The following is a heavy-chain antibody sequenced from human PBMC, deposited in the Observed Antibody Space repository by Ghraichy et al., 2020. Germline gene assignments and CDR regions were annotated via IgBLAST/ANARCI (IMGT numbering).Heavy chain of an antibody. J-gene: IGHJ4*02. D-gene: IGHD3-16*01. CDR3: ARDVPFGSVMAPFDY. Sequence: VSSISSSSTYLHYADSVKGRFTISRDNAKNSLYLQVNSLRAEDTAVYFCARDVPFGSVMAPFDYWGQG. CDR2: ISSSSTYL. V-gene: IGHV3-21*01.